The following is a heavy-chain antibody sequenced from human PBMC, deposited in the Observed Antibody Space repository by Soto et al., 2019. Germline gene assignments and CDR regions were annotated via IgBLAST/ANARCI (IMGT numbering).Heavy chain of an antibody. V-gene: IGHV3-23*01. CDR1: GFTFNSYA. Sequence: EVQLLESGGGLVQPGGSLRLSCAASGFTFNSYAMSWVRQAPGQGLEWVSAISGGGGTTYYADSVKGRFTISRDGAKNKLYLQMKSMRAEDKAIYYCAKGGGASGTITPRIDYWGQGTLVTVSS. CDR2: ISGGGGTT. CDR3: AKGGGASGTITPRIDY. D-gene: IGHD3-10*01. J-gene: IGHJ4*02.